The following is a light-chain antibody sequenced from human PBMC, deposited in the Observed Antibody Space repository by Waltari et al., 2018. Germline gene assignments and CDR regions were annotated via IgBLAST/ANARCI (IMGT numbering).Light chain of an antibody. CDR3: QQYKEWPPWT. CDR1: QSVGND. V-gene: IGKV3-15*01. J-gene: IGKJ1*01. Sequence: EIVMSQSPATLSVSPGERATPSCGASQSVGNDLSCYHQAPGQAPRLLIYGASSRATVVPARFSGSRSGTEFTLTISSLQSGDFGIYFCQQYKEWPPWTFGQGTRVDTK. CDR2: GAS.